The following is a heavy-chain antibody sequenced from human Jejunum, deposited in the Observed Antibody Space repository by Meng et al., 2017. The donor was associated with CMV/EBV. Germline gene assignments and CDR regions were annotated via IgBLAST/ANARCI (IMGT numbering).Heavy chain of an antibody. J-gene: IGHJ4*02. V-gene: IGHV1-2*02. Sequence: GGNFSSAALTWVRQAPGQGLEWMGYINPYTGDTNYAQKFQGRVTMTRDTSTNTAYMELTRLRSDDTALYYCAKDGGSFLDYYFDSWGQGTLVTVSS. CDR2: INPYTGDT. D-gene: IGHD3-16*01. CDR1: GGNFSSAA. CDR3: AKDGGSFLDYYFDS.